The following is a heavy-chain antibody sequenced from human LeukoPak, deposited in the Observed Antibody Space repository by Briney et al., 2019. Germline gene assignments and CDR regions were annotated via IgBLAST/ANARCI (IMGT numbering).Heavy chain of an antibody. D-gene: IGHD6-19*01. CDR3: ASPFGIDFVLIPSIAVAVDY. V-gene: IGHV1-69*02. CDR2: IIPILGIA. J-gene: IGHJ4*02. CDR1: GGTFSSYT. Sequence: SVKVSCKASGGTFSSYTISWARQAPGQGLEWMGRIIPILGIANYAQKFQGRVTITADKSTSTAYMELSSLRSEDTAVYYCASPFGIDFVLIPSIAVAVDYWGQGTLVTVSS.